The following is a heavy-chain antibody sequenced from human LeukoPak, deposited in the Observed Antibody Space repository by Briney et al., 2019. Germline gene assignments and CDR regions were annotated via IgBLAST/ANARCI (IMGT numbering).Heavy chain of an antibody. CDR2: ISAYNGNT. D-gene: IGHD6-13*01. Sequence: ASVKVSCKASGYTFTSYGISWVRQAPGQGLEWMGWISAYNGNTNSAQKLQGRVTMTTDTSTSTAYMELRSLRSDDTAVYYCARSLAAARGGWSRNYYFYYYMDVWGKGTTVTVSS. J-gene: IGHJ6*03. CDR3: ARSLAAARGGWSRNYYFYYYMDV. V-gene: IGHV1-18*01. CDR1: GYTFTSYG.